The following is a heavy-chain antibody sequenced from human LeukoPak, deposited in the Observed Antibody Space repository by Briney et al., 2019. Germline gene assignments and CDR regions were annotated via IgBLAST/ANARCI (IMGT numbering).Heavy chain of an antibody. J-gene: IGHJ6*03. CDR3: ARATSNGFYMDV. CDR2: IIPIFGTA. CDR1: GGTFSSYA. D-gene: IGHD4-11*01. Sequence: SVKVSCKASGGTFSSYAISWVRQAPGQGLEWMGGIIPIFGTANYAQKFQGRVTITADKSTSTAYMELSSLRSEDTAVYYCARATSNGFYMDVWGKGTTVTVSS. V-gene: IGHV1-69*06.